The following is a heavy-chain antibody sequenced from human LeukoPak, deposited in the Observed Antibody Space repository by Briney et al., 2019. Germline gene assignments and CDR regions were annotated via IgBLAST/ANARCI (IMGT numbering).Heavy chain of an antibody. Sequence: GGSLRLSCAASGFTFRSNAMSWVRQAPGKGLEWVSSISASGDTTYYVDSVKGRFTISRDNSRSTLSLQMNSLRAEDTAVYYCASNWNLDSWGQGTLVTVSS. CDR3: ASNWNLDS. V-gene: IGHV3-23*01. J-gene: IGHJ4*02. CDR1: GFTFRSNA. D-gene: IGHD1-20*01. CDR2: ISASGDTT.